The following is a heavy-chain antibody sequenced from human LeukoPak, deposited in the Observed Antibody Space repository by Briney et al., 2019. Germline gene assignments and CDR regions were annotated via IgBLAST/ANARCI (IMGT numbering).Heavy chain of an antibody. D-gene: IGHD6-19*01. CDR1: GGSISSRNW. CDR3: ARVRPYSSGWYRSSTGLVD. Sequence: SETLSLTCAVSGGSISSRNWWSWVRQPPGKGLEWIGEIYHSGSTNYNPSLKTRVTISVDKSKNQFSLKLSSVTAADTAVYYCARVRPYSSGWYRSSTGLVDWGQGTMVTVSS. V-gene: IGHV4-4*02. J-gene: IGHJ3*01. CDR2: IYHSGST.